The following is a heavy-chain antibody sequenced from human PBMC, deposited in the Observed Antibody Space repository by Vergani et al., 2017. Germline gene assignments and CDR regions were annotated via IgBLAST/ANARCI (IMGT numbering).Heavy chain of an antibody. CDR3: ARLYYYASSCLNPFDY. Sequence: EVQLVQSGAEVKKPGESLKISCKGSGYSFTSYWIGWVRQMPGKGLEWMGIIYPGDSDTIYSQSYQGQVPILADKSISTAYLQWSSLKASDTAMYYCARLYYYASSCLNPFDYWGQGTLVTVSS. V-gene: IGHV5-51*01. D-gene: IGHD3-22*01. J-gene: IGHJ4*02. CDR2: IYPGDSDT. CDR1: GYSFTSYW.